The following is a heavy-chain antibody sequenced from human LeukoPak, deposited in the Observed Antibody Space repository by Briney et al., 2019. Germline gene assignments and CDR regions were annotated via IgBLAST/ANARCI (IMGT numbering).Heavy chain of an antibody. CDR2: ISSSSSYI. CDR1: GFTFSSYS. CDR3: ARGRAMVRGGNDWFDP. V-gene: IGHV3-21*01. D-gene: IGHD3-10*01. Sequence: PGGSLRLSCAASGFTFSSYSMNWVRQAPGKGLEWVSSISSSSSYIYYADSVKGRFTISRDNAKNSLYLQMNSLRAEDTAVYYCARGRAMVRGGNDWFDPWGQGTLVTVSS. J-gene: IGHJ5*02.